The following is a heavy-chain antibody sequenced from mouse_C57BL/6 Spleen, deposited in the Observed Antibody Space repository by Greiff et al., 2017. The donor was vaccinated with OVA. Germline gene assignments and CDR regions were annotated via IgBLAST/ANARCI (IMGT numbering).Heavy chain of an antibody. Sequence: QLQQSGTVLARPGASVKMSCKTSGYTFTSYWMHWVKQRPGQGLEWIGAIYPGNSDTSYNQKFKGKAKLTAVTSASTAYMELSSLTNEDSAVYYCTWDDYDVGDAMDYWGQGTSVTVSS. D-gene: IGHD2-4*01. CDR2: IYPGNSDT. CDR3: TWDDYDVGDAMDY. V-gene: IGHV1-5*01. J-gene: IGHJ4*01. CDR1: GYTFTSYW.